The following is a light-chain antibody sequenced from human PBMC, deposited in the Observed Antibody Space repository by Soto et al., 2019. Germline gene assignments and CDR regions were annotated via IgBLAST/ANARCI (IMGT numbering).Light chain of an antibody. CDR1: QSISSSF. CDR3: QQYGNSPS. CDR2: SAS. Sequence: EIVLTQSPGTLSLSPGERATLSCRASQSISSSFLGWYQQKPGQAPRLLIYSASSRATGIPDRFSGSGSGTDLTLTISRLEPEDFAVYYCQQYGNSPSFGPGTTVDIK. J-gene: IGKJ3*01. V-gene: IGKV3-20*01.